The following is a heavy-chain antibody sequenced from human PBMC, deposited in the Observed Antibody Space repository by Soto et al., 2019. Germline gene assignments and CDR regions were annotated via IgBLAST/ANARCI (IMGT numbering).Heavy chain of an antibody. J-gene: IGHJ5*02. V-gene: IGHV3-66*04. CDR1: EFTVGNNY. Sequence: EVQLVESVGGLVQPGGSLRLSCAASEFTVGNNYMSWVRQAPGKGLEWVSLIYSNGDTRYADSVRGRFPISRDSSKTIMYLQMNSLRADDTAIYSCMKRPRAWGRGTLVTVSS. CDR3: MKRPRA. CDR2: IYSNGDT.